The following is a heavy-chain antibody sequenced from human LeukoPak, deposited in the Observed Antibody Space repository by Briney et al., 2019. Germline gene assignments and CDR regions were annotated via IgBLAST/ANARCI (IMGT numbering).Heavy chain of an antibody. CDR3: ARAKHRSYFQH. CDR1: GFTFSNAW. Sequence: SGGSLRLSCAASGFTFSNAWMSWVRQAPGKGLEWVANIKQDGSEKYYVDSVKGRFTISRDNAKNSLYLQMNSLRAEDTAVYYCARAKHRSYFQHWGQGTLVTVSS. J-gene: IGHJ1*01. CDR2: IKQDGSEK. V-gene: IGHV3-7*01.